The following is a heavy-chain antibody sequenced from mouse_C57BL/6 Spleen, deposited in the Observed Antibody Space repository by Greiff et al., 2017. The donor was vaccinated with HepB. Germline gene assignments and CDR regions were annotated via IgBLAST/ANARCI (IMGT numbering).Heavy chain of an antibody. D-gene: IGHD1-1*01. J-gene: IGHJ4*01. Sequence: QVQLQQSGAELVKPGASVKISCKASGYAFSSYWMNWVKQRPGKGLEWIGQIYPGDGDTNYNGKFKGKATLTADKSSSTAYMQLSSLTSEDSAVYFCARRTVVAPYAMDYWGQGTSVTVSS. CDR2: IYPGDGDT. CDR3: ARRTVVAPYAMDY. CDR1: GYAFSSYW. V-gene: IGHV1-80*01.